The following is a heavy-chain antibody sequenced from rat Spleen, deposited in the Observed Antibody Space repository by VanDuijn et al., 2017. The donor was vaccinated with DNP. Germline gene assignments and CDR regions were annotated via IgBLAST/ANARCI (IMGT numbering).Heavy chain of an antibody. CDR1: GFSLTSYT. CDR2: VSSGGST. D-gene: IGHD1-7*01. J-gene: IGHJ2*01. CDR3: ASGHTTGMTWFAY. Sequence: QVQLKESGPGLVQPSQTLSLTCTVSGFSLTSYTVTWVRQPPGKGLEWIAAVSSGGSTYYNSALKSRLSISRDTSKSQVFLKMNSLQTEDTAMYCCASGHTTGMTWFAYWGQGVMVTVSS. V-gene: IGHV2-6*01.